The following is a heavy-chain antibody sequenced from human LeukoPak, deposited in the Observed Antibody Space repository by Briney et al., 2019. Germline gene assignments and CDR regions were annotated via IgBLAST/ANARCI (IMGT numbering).Heavy chain of an antibody. CDR1: GFSFSSHA. D-gene: IGHD2-21*02. J-gene: IGHJ4*02. Sequence: PGGSLRLSCAASGFSFSSHAMSWVRQAPGKGLEWVSAITATGGSTYYADSVKGRFTISRDNSKDTLYLQMNSLRAEDTAVYYCAKDNIVVVTPTLRDWGQGTLVTVSS. CDR3: AKDNIVVVTPTLRD. V-gene: IGHV3-23*01. CDR2: ITATGGST.